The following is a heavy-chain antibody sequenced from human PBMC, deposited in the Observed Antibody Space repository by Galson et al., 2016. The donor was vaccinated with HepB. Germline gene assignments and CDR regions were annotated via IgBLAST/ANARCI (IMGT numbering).Heavy chain of an antibody. CDR2: ISTTGDTK. CDR1: GFIFSDYW. V-gene: IGHV3-11*01. J-gene: IGHJ4*02. CDR3: ARLQIHGSGFSDY. Sequence: SLRLSCAASGFIFSDYWMSWFRQAPGTGLEWISYISTTGDTKYYTDSVKGRFTISRDNAKKSLYLQLNSLRVDDAAGYCCARLQIHGSGFSDYWGQGALVTVSS. D-gene: IGHD3-10*01.